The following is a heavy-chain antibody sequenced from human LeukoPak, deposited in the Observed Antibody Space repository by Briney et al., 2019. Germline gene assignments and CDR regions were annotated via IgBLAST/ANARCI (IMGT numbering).Heavy chain of an antibody. D-gene: IGHD4-17*01. J-gene: IGHJ4*02. CDR3: TRMTTGHDY. V-gene: IGHV4-34*01. CDR1: GVSFYDYY. Sequence: SETLSLTCAVSGVSFYDYYWSWVRQTPGKGLEWLGEINHSGYTNDSPSLKSRVTLSIDTSRKQFSLNLKSVTVADAGIYYCTRMTTGHDYWGQGTLVTVSS. CDR2: INHSGYT.